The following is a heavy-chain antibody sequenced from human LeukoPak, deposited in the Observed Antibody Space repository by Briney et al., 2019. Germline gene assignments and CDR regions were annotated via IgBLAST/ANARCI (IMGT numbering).Heavy chain of an antibody. V-gene: IGHV3-23*01. CDR1: GFTFSSYA. CDR2: ISGSGGST. J-gene: IGHJ5*02. CDR3: AKDPGYSSSSDSWFDP. Sequence: PGGSLRLSCAASGFTFSSYAMSWVRQAPGKGLEWVSAISGSGGSTYYADSVKGRFTISRDNSKNTLYLQMNSLRAEDTAVHYCAKDPGYSSSSDSWFDPWGQGTLVTVSS. D-gene: IGHD6-6*01.